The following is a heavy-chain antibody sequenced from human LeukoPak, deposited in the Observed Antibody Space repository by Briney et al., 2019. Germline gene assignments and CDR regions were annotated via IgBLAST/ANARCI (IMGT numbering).Heavy chain of an antibody. CDR2: IYNSGTT. CDR3: ARAPTRRDGYNFDY. CDR1: GGSITSYS. D-gene: IGHD5-24*01. J-gene: IGHJ4*02. Sequence: PSETLSLTCTVSGGSITSYSWEWIRQPPGKGQERIGCIYNSGTTNYNPSLKSRVTISVDTSKNQFSLTLSSVSAADTAVYYCARAPTRRDGYNFDYWGQGTLVTVSS. V-gene: IGHV4-59*01.